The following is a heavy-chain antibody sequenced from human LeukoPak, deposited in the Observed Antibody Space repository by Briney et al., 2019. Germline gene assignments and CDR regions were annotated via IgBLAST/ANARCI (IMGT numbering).Heavy chain of an antibody. CDR2: INPNSGGT. J-gene: IGHJ4*02. CDR1: GYTFTGYC. CDR3: AREEGLSGNYAWGDY. D-gene: IGHD1-26*01. V-gene: IGHV1-2*02. Sequence: GASVKVSCKASGYTFTGYCMHWVRQAPGQGLAWMGWINPNSGGTNYAQKFQGRVTMTRDTSISTAYMELSRLRSDDTAVYYCAREEGLSGNYAWGDYWGQGTLVTVSS.